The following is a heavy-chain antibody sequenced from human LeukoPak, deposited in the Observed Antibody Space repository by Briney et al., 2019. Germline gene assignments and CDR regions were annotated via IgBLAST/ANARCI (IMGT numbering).Heavy chain of an antibody. CDR2: ISSSSSYI. V-gene: IGHV3-21*01. J-gene: IGHJ4*02. D-gene: IGHD2-15*01. CDR3: ARARVVVAANPFDY. CDR1: GFTFSSYS. Sequence: GGSLRLSCAASGFTFSSYSMNWVRQAPGKGLEWVSSISSSSSYIYYADSVKGRFTISRDNAKNSLYLQMNSLRAEDTAVYYCARARVVVAANPFDYWGQGTLVTVSS.